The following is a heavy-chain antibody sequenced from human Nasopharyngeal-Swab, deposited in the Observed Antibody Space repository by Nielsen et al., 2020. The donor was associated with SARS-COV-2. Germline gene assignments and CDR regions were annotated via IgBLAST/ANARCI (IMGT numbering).Heavy chain of an antibody. J-gene: IGHJ3*02. CDR2: ISYDGSNK. Sequence: GGSLRLSCAASGFTFSSYGMHWVRQAPGKGLEWVAVISYDGSNKYYADSVKGRFTISRDNSKNTLYLQMNSLRAEDTAVYYCAKDSGGAFDIWGQGTMVTVSS. CDR1: GFTFSSYG. D-gene: IGHD3-10*01. V-gene: IGHV3-30*18. CDR3: AKDSGGAFDI.